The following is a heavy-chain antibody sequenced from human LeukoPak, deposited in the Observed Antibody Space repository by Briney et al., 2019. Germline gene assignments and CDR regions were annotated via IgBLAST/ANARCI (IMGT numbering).Heavy chain of an antibody. CDR1: GGSISSGGYY. D-gene: IGHD6-13*01. CDR3: ARGSTGAAADTWFFDY. Sequence: SQTLSLTCTVSGGSISSGGYYWSWIRQPPGKGLVWIGYIYHSGSTHYNPSLKSRVTISVDRSKNQFSLKLSSVTAADTAVYYCARGSTGAAADTWFFDYWGQGTLVTVSS. J-gene: IGHJ4*02. CDR2: IYHSGST. V-gene: IGHV4-30-2*01.